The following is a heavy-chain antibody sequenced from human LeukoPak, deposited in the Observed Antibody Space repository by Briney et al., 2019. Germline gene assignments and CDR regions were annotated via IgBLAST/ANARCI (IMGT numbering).Heavy chain of an antibody. V-gene: IGHV1-2*02. Sequence: ASVKVSCKASGYTFTGYYMHCVRQAPGQGLEWMGWINPNSGGTNYAQKFQGRVTMTRDTSISTAYMELSRLRSDDTAVYYCARSRYCSSTSCYRQAEYFQHWGQGTLVTVSS. CDR3: ARSRYCSSTSCYRQAEYFQH. D-gene: IGHD2-2*01. J-gene: IGHJ1*01. CDR1: GYTFTGYY. CDR2: INPNSGGT.